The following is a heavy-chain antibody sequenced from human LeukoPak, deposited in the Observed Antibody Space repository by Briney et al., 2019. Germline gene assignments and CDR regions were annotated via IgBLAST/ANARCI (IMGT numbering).Heavy chain of an antibody. D-gene: IGHD2-2*01. V-gene: IGHV3-21*01. J-gene: IGHJ4*02. CDR1: GFTFSTYS. CDR3: ARGYCSSTSCPSDY. CDR2: ISSGASYI. Sequence: GGSLRLSCAASGFTFSTYSMNWVRQAPGKGLEWVSSISSGASYIYYADSVKGRFTISRDNANNSMYLQMNSLRAEDTAVYYCARGYCSSTSCPSDYWGQGTLVTVSS.